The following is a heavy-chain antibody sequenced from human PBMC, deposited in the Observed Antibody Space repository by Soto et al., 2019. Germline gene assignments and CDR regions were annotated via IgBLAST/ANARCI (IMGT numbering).Heavy chain of an antibody. J-gene: IGHJ4*02. CDR1: GGSISSSSYY. Sequence: QLQLQESGPGLVKPSETLSLTCTVSGGSISSSSYYWGWIRQPPGKGLEWIGSIYYSGSTYYNPSLKSRVTISVDTSKNHFSLKLSSVTAADTAVYYCARSGYVWGPDDYWGQGTLVTVSS. V-gene: IGHV4-39*01. CDR3: ARSGYVWGPDDY. D-gene: IGHD3-16*01. CDR2: IYYSGST.